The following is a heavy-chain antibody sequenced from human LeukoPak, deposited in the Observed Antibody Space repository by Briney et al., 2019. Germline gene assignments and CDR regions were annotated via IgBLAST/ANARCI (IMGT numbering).Heavy chain of an antibody. CDR1: GFTFSDYY. V-gene: IGHV3-11*01. J-gene: IGHJ6*02. CDR2: ISSSGSTI. Sequence: GGPLTLPCAASGFTFSDYYMSWIRQAPGKGLEWVSYISSSGSTIYYADSVKGRFPISRDNAKHSLYLQLDSLRAEDTAVYYCAGGLDSVVVPASTFGIDVWGQGTTVTVSS. D-gene: IGHD2-2*01. CDR3: AGGLDSVVVPASTFGIDV.